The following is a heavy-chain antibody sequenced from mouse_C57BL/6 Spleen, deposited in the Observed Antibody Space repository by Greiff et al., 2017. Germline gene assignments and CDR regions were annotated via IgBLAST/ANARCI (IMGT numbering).Heavy chain of an antibody. CDR2: IYPGDGDT. J-gene: IGHJ2*01. CDR3: ASLSITTVVATDY. CDR1: GYAFSSSW. V-gene: IGHV1-82*01. D-gene: IGHD1-1*01. Sequence: QVQLQQSGPELVKPGASVKISCKASGYAFSSSWMNWVKQRPGKGLEWIGRIYPGDGDTNYNGKFKGKATLTADKSSSTAYMQLSSLTSEDSAVXCCASLSITTVVATDYWGQGTTLTVSS.